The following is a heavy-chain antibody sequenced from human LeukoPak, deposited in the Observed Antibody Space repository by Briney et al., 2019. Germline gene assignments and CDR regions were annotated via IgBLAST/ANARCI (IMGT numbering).Heavy chain of an antibody. Sequence: GASVKVSCAASGGTFSSYAISWVRQAPGQGLEWMGGIIPIFGTANYAQKFQGRVTITADESTSTAYMELSSLRSEDTAVYYCARSTKVGELIDYWGQGTLVTVSS. V-gene: IGHV1-69*13. CDR3: ARSTKVGELIDY. J-gene: IGHJ4*02. D-gene: IGHD4-23*01. CDR2: IIPIFGTA. CDR1: GGTFSSYA.